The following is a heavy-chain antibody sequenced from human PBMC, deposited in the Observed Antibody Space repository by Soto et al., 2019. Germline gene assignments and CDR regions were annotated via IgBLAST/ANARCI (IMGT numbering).Heavy chain of an antibody. CDR1: GFTFSSYW. CDR3: AREGGDRSGYYFWWYFDL. D-gene: IGHD3-22*01. J-gene: IGHJ2*01. Sequence: PGGSLRLSCASSGFTFSSYWVSWVRQAPGKGREWVADIKQDGSEKYYVDSVKGRFTISRDNAKNSLYLQMNSLRAEDTAVYYCAREGGDRSGYYFWWYFDLWGRGTLVTVSS. V-gene: IGHV3-7*03. CDR2: IKQDGSEK.